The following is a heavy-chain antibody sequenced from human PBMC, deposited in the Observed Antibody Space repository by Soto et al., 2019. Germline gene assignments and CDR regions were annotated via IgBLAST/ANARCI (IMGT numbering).Heavy chain of an antibody. J-gene: IGHJ5*02. Sequence: EVQVVESGGGLIKPGGSLRLSCAASGFTFSNAWMSWVRQAPGKGLEWVGRIKSRTNGGTTDYAAPVKGRFTISRDDSQNTLYLQMNSLRTEDTAIYYCTTDDPINRSWGQGTLVTVSS. CDR1: GFTFSNAW. V-gene: IGHV3-15*01. CDR2: IKSRTNGGTT. CDR3: TTDDPINRS.